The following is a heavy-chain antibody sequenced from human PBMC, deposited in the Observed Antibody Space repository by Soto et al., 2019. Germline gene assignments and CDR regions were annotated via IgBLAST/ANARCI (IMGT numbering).Heavy chain of an antibody. D-gene: IGHD3-9*01. CDR1: GFTFSSYW. CDR2: LNSDGSTT. Sequence: EVQLVESGGGLVQPGGSLRLSCAASGFTFSSYWMHWVRQAPGKGLVWVSRLNSDGSTTNYADSVKGRFTISRDNARNTVYLQMNSLRVEDTGVYYCARGFGSGYGFDYWGQGTLVTVSS. CDR3: ARGFGSGYGFDY. J-gene: IGHJ4*02. V-gene: IGHV3-74*01.